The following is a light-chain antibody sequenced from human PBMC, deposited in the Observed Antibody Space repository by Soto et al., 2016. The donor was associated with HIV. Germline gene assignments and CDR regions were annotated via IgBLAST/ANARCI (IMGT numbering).Light chain of an antibody. V-gene: IGKV1-39*01. Sequence: DIQMTQSPSSLSASVGDRVTITCRASQSITSYLNWYQQKPGKAPSLLIYAVSRLQGGVPSRFSGSGSETDFTLTITSLQPEDFATYYCQRSYSAPRTFGQGTRLEIK. J-gene: IGKJ5*01. CDR1: QSITSY. CDR3: QRSYSAPRT. CDR2: AVS.